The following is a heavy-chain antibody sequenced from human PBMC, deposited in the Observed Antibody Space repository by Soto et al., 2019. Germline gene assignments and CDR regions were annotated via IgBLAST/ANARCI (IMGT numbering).Heavy chain of an antibody. J-gene: IGHJ4*02. CDR2: IYYSGST. D-gene: IGHD3-9*01. V-gene: IGHV4-61*01. Sequence: PSETLSLTCTVSGGSVSSGSYYWSWIRQPPGKGLEWIGYIYYSGSTNYNPSLKSRVTISVDTSKNQFSLKLSSVTAADTAVYYCARVKGYDILTGYRTSNFDYWGQGTLVTVSS. CDR3: ARVKGYDILTGYRTSNFDY. CDR1: GGSVSSGSYY.